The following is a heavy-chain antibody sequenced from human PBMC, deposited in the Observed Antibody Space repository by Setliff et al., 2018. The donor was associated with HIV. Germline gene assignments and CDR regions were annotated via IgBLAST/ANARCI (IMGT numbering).Heavy chain of an antibody. D-gene: IGHD6-19*01. CDR3: TRGTAVADTNTQPFKY. J-gene: IGHJ4*02. V-gene: IGHV1-2*02. CDR2: VRPHSINR. CDR1: GFTFSDYY. Sequence: ASVKVSCKASGFTFSDYYIHWVRQAPGQGLEWMGWVRPHSINRYYAQKFQGRVTMTRDTSISTAYMNLSGLRSNDTAVYYCTRGTAVADTNTQPFKYWGQGALVTVSS.